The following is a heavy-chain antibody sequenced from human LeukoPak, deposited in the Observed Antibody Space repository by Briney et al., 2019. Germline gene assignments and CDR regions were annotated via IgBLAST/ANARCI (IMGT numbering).Heavy chain of an antibody. CDR2: ISGSGGST. V-gene: IGHV3-23*01. CDR1: GFTFSKYD. D-gene: IGHD3-22*01. CDR3: ARGDSSGYYYPEI. J-gene: IGHJ4*02. Sequence: PGGSLRLSCAASGFTFSKYDMSWVRQAPGKGLEWVSGISGSGGSTYYADSVKGRFTNSRDNSKNTLYLQMNSLRTEDTAVYYCARGDSSGYYYPEIWGQGTLVTVSS.